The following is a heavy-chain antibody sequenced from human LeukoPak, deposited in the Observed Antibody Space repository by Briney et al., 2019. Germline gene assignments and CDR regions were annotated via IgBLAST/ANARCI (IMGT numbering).Heavy chain of an antibody. CDR3: ARDRDDYSSSDY. V-gene: IGHV1-69*04. D-gene: IGHD6-6*01. J-gene: IGHJ4*02. CDR1: GGTFSSYA. Sequence: GASVKVSCKASGGTFSSYAISWVRQAPGQGLEWMGRIIPILGIANYAQKFQGRVTITADKPTSTAYMELSSLRSEDTAVYYCARDRDDYSSSDYWGQGTLVTVSS. CDR2: IIPILGIA.